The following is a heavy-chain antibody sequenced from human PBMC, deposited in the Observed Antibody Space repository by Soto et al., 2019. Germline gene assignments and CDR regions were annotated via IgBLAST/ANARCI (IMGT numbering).Heavy chain of an antibody. CDR3: ARSGDNFNVLDY. CDR2: SSNSGTFA. D-gene: IGHD1-1*01. V-gene: IGHV3-11*06. Sequence: PWWSLRLSCSASVFTFSDYYMSWVRQAPGRGLEWISYSSNSGTFARYATSVKGRFSISRDNANNSLYLEMNSLRVEDTAVYYCARSGDNFNVLDYWGQGT. J-gene: IGHJ4*02. CDR1: VFTFSDYY.